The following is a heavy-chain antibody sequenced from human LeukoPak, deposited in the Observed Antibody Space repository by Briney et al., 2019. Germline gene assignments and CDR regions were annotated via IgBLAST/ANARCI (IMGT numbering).Heavy chain of an antibody. CDR2: IYYSGST. Sequence: SETLSLTCTVSGGSISSYYWSWIRQPPRKGLEWIGYIYYSGSTNYNPSLKSRVTISVDTSKNQFSLKLSSVTAADTAVCYCASVASFYYYGMDVWGQGTTVTVSS. CDR1: GGSISSYY. CDR3: ASVASFYYYGMDV. V-gene: IGHV4-59*01. J-gene: IGHJ6*02.